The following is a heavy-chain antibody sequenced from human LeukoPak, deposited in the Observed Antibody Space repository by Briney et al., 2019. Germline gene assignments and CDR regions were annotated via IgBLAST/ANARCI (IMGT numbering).Heavy chain of an antibody. V-gene: IGHV3-30*18. J-gene: IGHJ6*03. CDR2: ISYDGSNK. D-gene: IGHD2-8*01. Sequence: GRSLRLSCAASGFTFSSYGMHWVRQAPGKGLEWVAVISYDGSNKYYADSVKGRFTISRDNSKNTLYLQMNSLRAEDTAVYYCAKMGILMIPYYYYYYMDVWGKGTTVTVSS. CDR1: GFTFSSYG. CDR3: AKMGILMIPYYYYYYMDV.